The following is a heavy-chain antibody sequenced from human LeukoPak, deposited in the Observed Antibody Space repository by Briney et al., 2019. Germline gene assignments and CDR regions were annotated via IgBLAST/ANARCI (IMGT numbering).Heavy chain of an antibody. CDR3: ARLLRYFDWSEIPYFDY. Sequence: PGGSLRLSCAASGFTFSSYWMSWVRQAPGKGLEWVANIKQDGCEEYYVDSVKGRFTISRDNAKSSLFLQMNSLRAEDKAVYYCARLLRYFDWSEIPYFDYWGQGTLVTVSS. J-gene: IGHJ4*02. V-gene: IGHV3-7*01. D-gene: IGHD3-9*01. CDR2: IKQDGCEE. CDR1: GFTFSSYW.